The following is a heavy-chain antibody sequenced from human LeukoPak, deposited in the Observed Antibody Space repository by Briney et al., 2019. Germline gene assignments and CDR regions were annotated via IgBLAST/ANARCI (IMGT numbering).Heavy chain of an antibody. V-gene: IGHV3-48*03. CDR3: AREGFGGTSDAFDI. CDR1: GFTFSTYE. D-gene: IGHD4-23*01. CDR2: ISSSGSI. J-gene: IGHJ3*02. Sequence: GGSLRLSCATSGFTFSTYEMDWVRQAPGKGLEWVSYISSSGSIYYTGSVEGRFTISRDNAKNSLYLQMNSLRAEDTAIYYCAREGFGGTSDAFDIWGQGTMVTVSS.